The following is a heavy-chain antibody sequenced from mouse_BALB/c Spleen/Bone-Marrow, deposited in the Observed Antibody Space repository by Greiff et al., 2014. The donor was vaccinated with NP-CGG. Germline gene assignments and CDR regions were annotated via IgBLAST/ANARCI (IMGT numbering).Heavy chain of an antibody. CDR3: TRSGTLGSMDY. CDR2: ISSGSSTI. Sequence: DVMLVESGGGFVQPGGSRKLSCAASGLTFSSFGMHWVRQAPERGLEWVAYISSGSSTIYYADTMKGRFTISRDNPKNTLFLQMASLRSEDTAMYYCTRSGTLGSMDYWGQGTSVTVSS. CDR1: GLTFSSFG. V-gene: IGHV5-17*02. D-gene: IGHD3-3*01. J-gene: IGHJ4*01.